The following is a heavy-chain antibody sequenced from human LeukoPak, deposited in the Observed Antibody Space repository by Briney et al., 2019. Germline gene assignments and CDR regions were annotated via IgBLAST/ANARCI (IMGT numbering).Heavy chain of an antibody. V-gene: IGHV1-18*01. CDR1: GYTFTIYG. CDR3: ARGSPVKSYYYYYYGMDV. J-gene: IGHJ6*02. CDR2: ISAYNGNT. Sequence: EASVKVSCKASGYTFTIYGISWVRQAPGQGLEWMGWISAYNGNTSYAQKLPGRVTMTTDTSTSTAYMELRSLRSDDTAVYHCARGSPVKSYYYYYYGMDVWGQGTTVTVSS. D-gene: IGHD4-17*01.